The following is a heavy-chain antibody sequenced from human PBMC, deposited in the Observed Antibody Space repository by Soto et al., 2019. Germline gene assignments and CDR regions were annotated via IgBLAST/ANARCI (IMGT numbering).Heavy chain of an antibody. CDR2: IWYDGSNK. CDR3: AREGGYCSGGSCYTFDY. Sequence: LGRSLRLSCAASGFSCSSYGMHWVRQAPGKGLEWVAVIWYDGSNKYYADSVQGRFTISRDNSKNTLYLQMNSLRAEDTAVYYCAREGGYCSGGSCYTFDYWGQGT. CDR1: GFSCSSYG. D-gene: IGHD2-15*01. V-gene: IGHV3-33*01. J-gene: IGHJ4*02.